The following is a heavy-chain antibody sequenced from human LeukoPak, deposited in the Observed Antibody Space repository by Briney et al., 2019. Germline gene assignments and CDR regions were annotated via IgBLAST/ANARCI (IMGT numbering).Heavy chain of an antibody. J-gene: IGHJ4*02. CDR2: ISGSGDTT. D-gene: IGHD5-24*01. Sequence: PGGSLRLSCAASGFTFSSYAMSWVRQAPGKGLEWVSGISGSGDTTYYADSGKGRFTISRDNSKNTLYLQMNSLRAEDTAVYYCAKGRQARWLQSLFDYWGQGTLVTVSS. CDR3: AKGRQARWLQSLFDY. V-gene: IGHV3-23*01. CDR1: GFTFSSYA.